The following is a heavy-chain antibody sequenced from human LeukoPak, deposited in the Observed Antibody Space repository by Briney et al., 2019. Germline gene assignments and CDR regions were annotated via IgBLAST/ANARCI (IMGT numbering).Heavy chain of an antibody. CDR2: INPNSGGT. J-gene: IGHJ4*02. Sequence: ASVKVSCKASGYTFTGYYMHWVRQAPGQGLEWMGWINPNSGGTNYAQKFQGRVTMTRDTSISTAYMELCRLRSDDTAVYYCARSPWDIVVVPAANFDYWGQGTLVTVSS. D-gene: IGHD2-2*01. CDR3: ARSPWDIVVVPAANFDY. V-gene: IGHV1-2*02. CDR1: GYTFTGYY.